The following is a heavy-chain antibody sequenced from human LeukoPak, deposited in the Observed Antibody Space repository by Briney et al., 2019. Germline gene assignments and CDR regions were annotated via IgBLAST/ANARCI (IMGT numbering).Heavy chain of an antibody. CDR1: GFTFSSYA. Sequence: GGSLRLSCAASGFTFSSYAMSWVRQAPGKGLEWVSAISGSGGSTYYADSVKGRLTISRDNSKNTLYLQMNSLRAEDTAVYYCAKDKRELSVYYFDYWGQGTLVTVSS. D-gene: IGHD1-26*01. V-gene: IGHV3-23*01. J-gene: IGHJ4*02. CDR3: AKDKRELSVYYFDY. CDR2: ISGSGGST.